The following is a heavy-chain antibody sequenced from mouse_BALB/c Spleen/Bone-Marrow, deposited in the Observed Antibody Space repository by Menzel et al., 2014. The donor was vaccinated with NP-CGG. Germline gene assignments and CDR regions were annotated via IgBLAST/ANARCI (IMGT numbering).Heavy chain of an antibody. CDR3: TRVITAVLATRAMDY. V-gene: IGHV1-5*01. D-gene: IGHD1-1*01. J-gene: IGHJ4*01. CDR1: GYTFXSYW. CDR2: IYPGNSDT. Sequence: SGTVLARPGASVKMSCKASGYTFXSYWMHWVKQRPGQGLEWIGAIYPGNSDTSYNQKFKGKAKLTAVTSTSTAYMELSSLTNEDSAVYYCTRVITAVLATRAMDYWGQGSSVTVSS.